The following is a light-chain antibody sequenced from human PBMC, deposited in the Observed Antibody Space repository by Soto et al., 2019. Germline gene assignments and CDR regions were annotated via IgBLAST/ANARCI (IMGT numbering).Light chain of an antibody. Sequence: IVLTQSPGTLSLSPGERATLSCRASQSVSSNLAWYHHKPGQAPRLLIYGASTRATGIPVRVSGSGSGTEFTLTISSLQSEDFGVYYCQQYSIWPRTFGQGTKVDIK. CDR3: QQYSIWPRT. CDR2: GAS. CDR1: QSVSSN. V-gene: IGKV3-15*01. J-gene: IGKJ1*01.